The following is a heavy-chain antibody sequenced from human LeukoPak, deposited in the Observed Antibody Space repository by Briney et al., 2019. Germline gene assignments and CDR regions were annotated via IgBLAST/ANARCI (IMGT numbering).Heavy chain of an antibody. CDR3: ARGIVDTAMVTSGAFDI. V-gene: IGHV3-64*01. CDR2: ISSNVGST. CDR1: GFTFSSYA. Sequence: GGSLRLSCAASGFTFSSYAMQWVRQAPREGLEYVSSISSNVGSTYYANSMKGRFTNSRDNSKNTLYLQMGSLRAEDMAVYYCARGIVDTAMVTSGAFDIWGQGTMVTVSS. J-gene: IGHJ3*02. D-gene: IGHD5-18*01.